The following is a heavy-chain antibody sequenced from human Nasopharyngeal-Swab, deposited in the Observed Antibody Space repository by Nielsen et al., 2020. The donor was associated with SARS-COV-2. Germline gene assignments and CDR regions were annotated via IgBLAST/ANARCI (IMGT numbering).Heavy chain of an antibody. V-gene: IGHV4-39*01. D-gene: IGHD3-10*01. CDR3: SSGELLLDY. J-gene: IGHJ4*02. CDR1: GGSISSSSYY. CDR2: IYYSGST. Sequence: SETLSLTRTVSGGSISSSSYYWGWIRQPPGKGLEWIGSIYYSGSTYYNPSLKSRVTISVDTSKNQFSLKLSSVTAADTAVYYCSSGELLLDYWGQGTLVTVSS.